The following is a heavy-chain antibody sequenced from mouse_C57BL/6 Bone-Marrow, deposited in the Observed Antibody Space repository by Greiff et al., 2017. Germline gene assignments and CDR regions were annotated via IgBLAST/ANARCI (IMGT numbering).Heavy chain of an antibody. CDR1: GYTFTSYW. Sequence: QVQLQQPGAELVKPGASVKLSCKASGYTFTSYWMHWVKQRPGQGLEWIGMIHPNSGSTNYNEKFKSKATLTVDKSSSTAYMQLSRLTSEDSAVYYCASNSTYAMDYWGQGTSVTVSS. CDR2: IHPNSGST. V-gene: IGHV1-64*01. CDR3: ASNSTYAMDY. D-gene: IGHD2-5*01. J-gene: IGHJ4*01.